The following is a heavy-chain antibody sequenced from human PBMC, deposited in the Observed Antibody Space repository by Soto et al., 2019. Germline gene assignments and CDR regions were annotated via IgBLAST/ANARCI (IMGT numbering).Heavy chain of an antibody. D-gene: IGHD3-22*01. Sequence: PSETLSLTCAVYGGSFSGYYWSWIRQPPGKGLEWIGEINHSGSTNYNPSLKSRVTISVDTSKNQFSLKLSSVTAADMAVYYCARGRRGRGYYHNWFDTWGQGTLVTVSS. CDR2: INHSGST. V-gene: IGHV4-34*01. CDR1: GGSFSGYY. J-gene: IGHJ5*02. CDR3: ARGRRGRGYYHNWFDT.